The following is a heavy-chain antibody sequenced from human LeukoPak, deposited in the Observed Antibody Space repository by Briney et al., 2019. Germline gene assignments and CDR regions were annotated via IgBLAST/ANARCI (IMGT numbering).Heavy chain of an antibody. D-gene: IGHD6-13*01. J-gene: IGHJ4*02. CDR3: ATLSVAAADWDDDY. V-gene: IGHV3-23*01. CDR2: IGGSGDFT. CDR1: GFTFSTYA. Sequence: GGSLTLSCAASGFTFSTYAMSWVRQAPGKGLEWVSAIGGSGDFTYYAEYVRGRFTISRDNSKNTLYLQMNSLRAEDTAVYYCATLSVAAADWDDDYWGQGTLLTVSS.